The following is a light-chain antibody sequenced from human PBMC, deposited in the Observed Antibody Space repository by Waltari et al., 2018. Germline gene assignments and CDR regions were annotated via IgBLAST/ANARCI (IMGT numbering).Light chain of an antibody. Sequence: DIQLTQSPSFLSASVGYRVTIPCRASQGINSYLAWYQQNPGKAPKLLIYAASTLQSGVPSRFSGSESGTEFTLTISSLQPEDFATYYCQQLHTYPITFGQGTLLEIK. CDR3: QQLHTYPIT. J-gene: IGKJ5*01. CDR2: AAS. V-gene: IGKV1-9*01. CDR1: QGINSY.